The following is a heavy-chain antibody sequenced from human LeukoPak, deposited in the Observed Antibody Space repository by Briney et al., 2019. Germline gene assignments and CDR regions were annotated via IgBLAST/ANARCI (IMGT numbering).Heavy chain of an antibody. J-gene: IGHJ4*02. V-gene: IGHV4-39*01. Sequence: SETLSLTCIVSGGSISNDGYHWGWIRQPPGKGLEWIASIYYNKNTYYNPSLKSRVTISVDTSKNQFSLKLTSVTATDTAIYYCARQVNYSSGWHIDYWGQGTLATVSS. D-gene: IGHD6-19*01. CDR1: GGSISNDGYH. CDR3: ARQVNYSSGWHIDY. CDR2: IYYNKNT.